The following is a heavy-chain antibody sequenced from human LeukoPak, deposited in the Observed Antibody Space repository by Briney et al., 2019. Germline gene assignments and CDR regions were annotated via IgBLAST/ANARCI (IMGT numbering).Heavy chain of an antibody. V-gene: IGHV1-46*01. J-gene: IGHJ4*02. D-gene: IGHD2-2*01. CDR1: GYTFTSYY. Sequence: ASVKVSCKASGYTFTSYYMHWVRQAPGQGLEWMGIINPSGGSTSYAQKFQGRVTMTRDTSTSTVYMELSSLRSEDTAVYYCARTRSPIVVVPASPFRLYFLGQGTLVPVSS. CDR2: INPSGGST. CDR3: ARTRSPIVVVPASPFRLYF.